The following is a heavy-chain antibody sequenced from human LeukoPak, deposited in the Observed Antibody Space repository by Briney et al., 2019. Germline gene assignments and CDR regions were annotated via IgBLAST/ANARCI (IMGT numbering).Heavy chain of an antibody. V-gene: IGHV4-30-2*01. D-gene: IGHD4-11*01. CDR2: IYHSGST. J-gene: IGHJ4*02. CDR1: GGSIISSGSS. Sequence: SETLSLTCAVSGGSIISSGSSWSWIRQPPGKGLEWIGYIYHSGSTYYNPSLKSRVTISVDRSKNQFSLRLTSVTAADAAVYYCARGVHYSPPRLIDYWGQGTLVTVSS. CDR3: ARGVHYSPPRLIDY.